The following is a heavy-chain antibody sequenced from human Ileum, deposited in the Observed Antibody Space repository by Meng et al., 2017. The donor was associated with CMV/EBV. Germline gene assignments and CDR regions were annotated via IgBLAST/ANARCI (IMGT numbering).Heavy chain of an antibody. CDR1: SVRSGSSY. D-gene: IGHD4-11*01. CDR2: IYYSGNT. Sequence: SVRSGSSYWSWIRQPPGKGLEYIGYIYYSGNTDYNPSLKSRVSISIDTSKNQFSLNVRSVTAADTAVYYCARDISPWGASNSYYFDYWGQGTLVTVSS. CDR3: ARDISPWGASNSYYFDY. J-gene: IGHJ4*02. V-gene: IGHV4-61*01.